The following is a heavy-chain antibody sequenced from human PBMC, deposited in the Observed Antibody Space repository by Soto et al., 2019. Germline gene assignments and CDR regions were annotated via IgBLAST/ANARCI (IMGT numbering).Heavy chain of an antibody. CDR1: GFTFSNAW. CDR3: ATEADGYYDVLAGYYKMGYFDY. Sequence: PGVSLRLSCAGSGFTFSNAWMSWVRQAPGKGLEWVGRIKSKTDGGTADYAAPVKGRFTISRDDSKNTLYLQMNSLKTEDTAVYYCATEADGYYDVLAGYYKMGYFDYWGQGTLVTVS. J-gene: IGHJ4*02. V-gene: IGHV3-15*01. D-gene: IGHD3-9*01. CDR2: IKSKTDGGTA.